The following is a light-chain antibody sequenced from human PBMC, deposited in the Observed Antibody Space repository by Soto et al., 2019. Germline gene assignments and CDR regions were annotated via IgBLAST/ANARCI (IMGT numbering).Light chain of an antibody. CDR2: GAS. V-gene: IGKV3-20*01. CDR3: QQYDDSIT. CDR1: QSVSSNY. Sequence: EIVLTQSPDTLSLSPGESATLSCRASQSVSSNYLAWYQQKPGRAPRLLIYGASNRATGIPDRFSGSGSGTDFTLTISRLDPEDFAVFYCQQYDDSITFGQGTRLE. J-gene: IGKJ5*01.